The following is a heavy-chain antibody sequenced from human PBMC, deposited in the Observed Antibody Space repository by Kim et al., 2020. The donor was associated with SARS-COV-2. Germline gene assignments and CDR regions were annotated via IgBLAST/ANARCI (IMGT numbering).Heavy chain of an antibody. Sequence: SETLSLTCTVSGGSISSSSYYWGWIRQPPGKGLEWIGSIYYSGSTYYNPSLKSRVTISVDTSKNQFSLKLSSVTAADTAVYYCARHLILGLPAHRIAARVLPTETDYWGQGTLVTVSS. CDR2: IYYSGST. CDR3: ARHLILGLPAHRIAARVLPTETDY. CDR1: GGSISSSSYY. J-gene: IGHJ4*02. V-gene: IGHV4-39*01. D-gene: IGHD6-6*01.